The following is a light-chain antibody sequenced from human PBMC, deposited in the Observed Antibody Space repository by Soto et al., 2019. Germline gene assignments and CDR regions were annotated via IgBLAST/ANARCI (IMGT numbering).Light chain of an antibody. CDR1: QSISSF. V-gene: IGKV1-39*01. Sequence: DIQMTQSPSSLSASVGDRVTITCRASQSISSFLNWYQQIPGKAPKLLIYAASSLQSGIPSRFSGSGSGTDFTHTISSLRPEDFATYYCQQSYGTLITFGQGTRLEIK. J-gene: IGKJ5*01. CDR3: QQSYGTLIT. CDR2: AAS.